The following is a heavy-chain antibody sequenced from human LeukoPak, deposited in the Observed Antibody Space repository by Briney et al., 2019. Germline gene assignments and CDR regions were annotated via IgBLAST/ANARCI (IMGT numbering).Heavy chain of an antibody. V-gene: IGHV4-39*01. D-gene: IGHD4-17*01. CDR3: ARQTTVTTHLLFDY. J-gene: IGHJ4*02. CDR1: GDSIISSGYY. Sequence: LSETLSLTCTVSGDSIISSGYYWGWIRQPPGKGLEWIGSIYYSGSTYYNPSLKSRVIISVDTSKNQFSLKLSPVTAADTAVYYCARQTTVTTHLLFDYWGQGTLVTVFS. CDR2: IYYSGST.